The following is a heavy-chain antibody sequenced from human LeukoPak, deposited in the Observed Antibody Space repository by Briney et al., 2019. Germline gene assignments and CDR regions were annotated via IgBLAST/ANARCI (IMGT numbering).Heavy chain of an antibody. Sequence: ASVKVSCKASGYTFTGYYMHWVRQAPGQGLEWMGWINPNSGGTNYAQKFQGRVTMTRDTSISTAYMELSRLRSDDTAVYYCARVHWYCSGGSCYLLDYWGQGTLVTVSS. CDR3: ARVHWYCSGGSCYLLDY. D-gene: IGHD2-15*01. CDR1: GYTFTGYY. J-gene: IGHJ4*02. V-gene: IGHV1-2*02. CDR2: INPNSGGT.